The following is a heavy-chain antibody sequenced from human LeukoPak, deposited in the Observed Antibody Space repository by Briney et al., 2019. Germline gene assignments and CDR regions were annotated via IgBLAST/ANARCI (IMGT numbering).Heavy chain of an antibody. V-gene: IGHV4-34*01. CDR3: ARGNNDSSGYYSDFGY. Sequence: SETLSLTCAVYGGSFSGYYWSWIRQPPGKGLEWIGEINHSGSTNYNPSLKSRVTISVDTSKNQFSLKLSSVTAADTAVYYCARGNNDSSGYYSDFGYWGQGTLVTVSS. CDR2: INHSGST. J-gene: IGHJ4*02. CDR1: GGSFSGYY. D-gene: IGHD3-22*01.